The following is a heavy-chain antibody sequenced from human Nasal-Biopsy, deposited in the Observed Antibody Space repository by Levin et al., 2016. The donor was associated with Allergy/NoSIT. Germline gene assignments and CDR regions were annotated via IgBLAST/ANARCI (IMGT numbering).Heavy chain of an antibody. CDR1: GYSFTDYF. CDR3: AWGGPWQDHPYKDF. Sequence: ASVKVSCKASGYSFTDYFLHWVRQAPGKSPEWVGYISPSTGVTSSAQKFQGRVTITGDTSSSTGYMELTGLMSDDTAIYYCAWGGPWQDHPYKDFWGQGTPVTVSS. J-gene: IGHJ4*02. D-gene: IGHD3-16*02. CDR2: ISPSTGVT. V-gene: IGHV1-2*02.